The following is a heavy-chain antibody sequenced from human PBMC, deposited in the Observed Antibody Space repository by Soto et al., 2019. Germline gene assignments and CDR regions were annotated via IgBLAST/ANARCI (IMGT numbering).Heavy chain of an antibody. CDR1: GGSISSSSYY. D-gene: IGHD3-9*01. CDR2: IYYSGST. J-gene: IGHJ5*02. CDR3: ARHWVVWYDILTGYPRDNWFDP. Sequence: GPRTDHPSETLSLTCTVSGGSISSSSYYWGWIRQPPGKGLEWIGSIYYSGSTYYNPSLKSRVTISVDTSKNQFSLKLSSVTAADTAVYYCARHWVVWYDILTGYPRDNWFDPWGQGTLVTVSS. V-gene: IGHV4-39*01.